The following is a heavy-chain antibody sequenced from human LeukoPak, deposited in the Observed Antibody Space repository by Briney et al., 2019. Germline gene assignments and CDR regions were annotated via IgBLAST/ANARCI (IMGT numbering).Heavy chain of an antibody. Sequence: ASVKVSCKASGYTFTSYGISWVRQAPGQGVEWMGWISAYNGNTNYAQKLQGRVTMTTDTSTSTAYMELRSLRSDETAVYYCARVVLLWFGEQKGIDYWGQGTLVTVSS. CDR3: ARVVLLWFGEQKGIDY. D-gene: IGHD3-10*01. CDR1: GYTFTSYG. CDR2: ISAYNGNT. J-gene: IGHJ4*02. V-gene: IGHV1-18*04.